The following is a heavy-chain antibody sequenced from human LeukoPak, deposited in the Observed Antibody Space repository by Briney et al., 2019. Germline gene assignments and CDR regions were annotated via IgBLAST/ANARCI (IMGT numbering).Heavy chain of an antibody. CDR2: IYSGGST. V-gene: IGHV3-53*01. J-gene: IGHJ5*02. Sequence: GGSLRLSCAASGFTVGSNYMSWVRQAPGKGLEWVSVIYSGGSTYYADSVKGRFTISRDNSKNTLYLQMNSLRAEDTAVYYCARGTYYYDSSGYHWGQGTLVTVSS. CDR3: ARGTYYYDSSGYH. CDR1: GFTVGSNY. D-gene: IGHD3-22*01.